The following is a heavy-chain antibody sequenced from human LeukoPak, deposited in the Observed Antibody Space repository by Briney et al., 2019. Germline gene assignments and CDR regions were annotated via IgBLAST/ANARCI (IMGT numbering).Heavy chain of an antibody. CDR3: ARHDGRGGATMGAFDS. V-gene: IGHV4-39*01. CDR2: IYYGRTT. D-gene: IGHD5-24*01. J-gene: IGHJ4*02. CDR1: GDSISSSSHY. Sequence: PSETLSLTCAVSGDSISSSSHYWGWIRQSPGKGLEWIGSIYYGRTTYYNPSLNSRVTISVLTSKNQFSLQLNSVTAADTAVYYCARHDGRGGATMGAFDSWGQGSLVAVSS.